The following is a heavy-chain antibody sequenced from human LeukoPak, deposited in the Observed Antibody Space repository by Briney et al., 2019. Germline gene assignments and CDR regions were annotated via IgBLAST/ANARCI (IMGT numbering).Heavy chain of an antibody. D-gene: IGHD5-18*01. V-gene: IGHV3-30*18. Sequence: GGPLRLSCAASGFTFSSYGMHWVRQAPGKGLEWVAVISYDGSNKYYADSVKGRFTLSRDNSKNTLYLQMNSLRPEGTTVYYCAKDSLWFLYYFDYWEQGTLGTVSS. CDR1: GFTFSSYG. CDR3: AKDSLWFLYYFDY. CDR2: ISYDGSNK. J-gene: IGHJ4*02.